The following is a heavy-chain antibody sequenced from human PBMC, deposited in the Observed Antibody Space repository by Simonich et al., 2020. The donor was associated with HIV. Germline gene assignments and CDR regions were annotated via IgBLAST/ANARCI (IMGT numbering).Heavy chain of an antibody. D-gene: IGHD3-10*01. Sequence: EVQLVESGGGLVQPGGSLRLSCAASEFIFSIYAMSWVRQAPGKGLEWVSGISKCSDTTYYADSVRGRFTISRDNSNNTLFLQMNSLRGEDTAVYYCAKDLGRVKGIFAFNIWGQGTMLTVSS. V-gene: IGHV3-23*04. CDR3: AKDLGRVKGIFAFNI. CDR1: EFIFSIYA. J-gene: IGHJ3*02. CDR2: ISKCSDTT.